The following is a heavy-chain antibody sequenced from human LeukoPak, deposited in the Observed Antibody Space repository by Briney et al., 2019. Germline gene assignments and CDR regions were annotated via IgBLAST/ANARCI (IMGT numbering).Heavy chain of an antibody. D-gene: IGHD3-3*01. V-gene: IGHV1-69*13. CDR1: GGTFSSYA. CDR3: AGGVLRFLEWLSAFDP. J-gene: IGHJ5*02. Sequence: GASVKVSCKASGGTFSSYAISWVRQAPGQGLEWMGGIIPIFGTANYAQKFQGRVTITADESTSTAYMELSSLRSEDTAVYYCAGGVLRFLEWLSAFDPWGQGTLVTVSS. CDR2: IIPIFGTA.